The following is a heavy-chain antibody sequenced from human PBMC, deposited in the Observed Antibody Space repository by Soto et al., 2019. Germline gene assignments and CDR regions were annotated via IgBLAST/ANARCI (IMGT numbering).Heavy chain of an antibody. J-gene: IGHJ6*02. D-gene: IGHD4-4*01. CDR2: IYYSGST. V-gene: IGHV4-59*12. CDR1: GGSISSYS. Sequence: PSETLSLTCAVSGGSISSYSLSWIRQPPGKGLEWIGYIYYSGSTNYNPSLRSRASISVDTSKNQFSLKLSSVTAADTAVYYCASTSTVTTYYYYYGMDVWGQGTTVTVSS. CDR3: ASTSTVTTYYYYYGMDV.